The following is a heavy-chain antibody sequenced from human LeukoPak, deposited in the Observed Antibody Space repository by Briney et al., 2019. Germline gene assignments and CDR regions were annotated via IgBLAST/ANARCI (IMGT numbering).Heavy chain of an antibody. D-gene: IGHD3-10*01. CDR1: GGSISSHY. Sequence: SETLSLTCTVSGGSISSHYWSRIRQPPGKGLEWIGYIYYSGSTNYNPSLKSRVTISVDTSKNQFSLKLSSVTAADTAVYYCARGTLVRGVIGLDPWGQGTLVTVSS. CDR3: ARGTLVRGVIGLDP. CDR2: IYYSGST. V-gene: IGHV4-59*11. J-gene: IGHJ5*02.